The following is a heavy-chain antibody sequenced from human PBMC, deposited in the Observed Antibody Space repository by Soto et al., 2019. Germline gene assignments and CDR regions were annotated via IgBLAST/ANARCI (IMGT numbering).Heavy chain of an antibody. Sequence: ASVKVSCKASGGTFSSYAISWVRQAPGQGLEWMGGIIPIFGTANYAQKFQGRVTITADESTSTAYMELSSLRSEDTAVYYCARGRSGMVYAPKNDAFDIWGQGTMVTVSS. V-gene: IGHV1-69*13. CDR1: GGTFSSYA. CDR2: IIPIFGTA. D-gene: IGHD2-8*01. CDR3: ARGRSGMVYAPKNDAFDI. J-gene: IGHJ3*02.